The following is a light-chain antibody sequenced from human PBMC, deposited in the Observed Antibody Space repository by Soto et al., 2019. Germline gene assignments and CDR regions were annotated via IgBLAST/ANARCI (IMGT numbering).Light chain of an antibody. CDR1: SSDVGGYKY. J-gene: IGLJ3*02. Sequence: QSALTQPPSASGSPGQSVTISCTGTSSDVGGYKYVSWYQQHPGKAPKLMIFEVSRRPSGVPDRFSGSKSGNTASLTASGLQAEDEADYYCSSYAGRNTWVFGGGTKLTVL. CDR3: SSYAGRNTWV. V-gene: IGLV2-8*01. CDR2: EVS.